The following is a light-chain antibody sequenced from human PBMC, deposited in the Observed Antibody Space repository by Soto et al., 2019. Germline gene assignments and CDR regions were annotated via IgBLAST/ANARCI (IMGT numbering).Light chain of an antibody. CDR1: SSNIGSDF. Sequence: QSVLTQPPSASGTPGQRVTISCSGSSSNIGSDFEYWYQQLPGTAPKLLIYHNYQRPSGVPDRFSGSKSGTSGSLAISDLRSEDEGDYYCSAWDDSLSVYVFGAGTKVTVL. V-gene: IGLV1-47*01. J-gene: IGLJ1*01. CDR2: HNY. CDR3: SAWDDSLSVYV.